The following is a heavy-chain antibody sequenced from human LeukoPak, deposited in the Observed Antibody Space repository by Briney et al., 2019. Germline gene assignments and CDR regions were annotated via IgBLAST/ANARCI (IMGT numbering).Heavy chain of an antibody. CDR2: ISSSGSTI. CDR3: ARAVSLRRAFDI. D-gene: IGHD5/OR15-5a*01. CDR1: GFTFSDYY. V-gene: IGHV3-11*01. Sequence: GGSLRLSCAASGFTFSDYYMSWIRQAPGKGLEWVSYISSSGSTIYYADSVKGRFTISRDNAKNSLYLQMNSLRAEDRAVYSCARAVSLRRAFDIWGQGTLVTVSS. J-gene: IGHJ3*02.